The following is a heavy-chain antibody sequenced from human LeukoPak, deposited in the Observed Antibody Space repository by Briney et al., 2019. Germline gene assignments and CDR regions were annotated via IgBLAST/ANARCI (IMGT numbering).Heavy chain of an antibody. CDR3: ARARQGPPDSSGPRGWYFDL. D-gene: IGHD6-19*01. Sequence: SQTLSLTCTVSGGSINSGDYYWSWIRQPPGKGLEWIGYIYYSGSTNYNPSLKSRVTISVDTSKNQFSLKLSSVTAADTAVYYCARARQGPPDSSGPRGWYFDLWGRGTLVTVSS. J-gene: IGHJ2*01. V-gene: IGHV4-61*08. CDR1: GGSINSGDYY. CDR2: IYYSGST.